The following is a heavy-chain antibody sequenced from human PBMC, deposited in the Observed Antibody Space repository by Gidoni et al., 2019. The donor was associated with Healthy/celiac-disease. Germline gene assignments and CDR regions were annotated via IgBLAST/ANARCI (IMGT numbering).Heavy chain of an antibody. CDR3: ARDSVPDATYWGDSYYAMDV. D-gene: IGHD2-2*01. J-gene: IGHJ6*02. CDR2: ISSSGTTT. CDR1: GFSFRSYT. V-gene: IGHV3-48*02. Sequence: EVQLVESGGGLIQPGGSLTLSCAAAGFSFRSYTMNWVRQAPGKGLEWVSHISSSGTTTYYADSVKGRFTISRDIAKNSLYLQMNSLRDEDTAVYYCARDSVPDATYWGDSYYAMDVWGQGTTVTVSS.